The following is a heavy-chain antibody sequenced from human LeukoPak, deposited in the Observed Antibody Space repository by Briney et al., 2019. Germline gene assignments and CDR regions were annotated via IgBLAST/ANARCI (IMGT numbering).Heavy chain of an antibody. CDR3: ARTYYYDSGSDNWFDP. D-gene: IGHD3-10*01. V-gene: IGHV1-8*01. J-gene: IGHJ5*02. CDR2: MNPDSGNT. CDR1: GYTFTSYD. Sequence: ASVKVSCKASGYTFTSYDINWVRQATGQGLEWMGWMNPDSGNTGYAQKFQGRVTMTRNTSISTAYMELSSLRSEDTAVYYCARTYYYDSGSDNWFDPWGQGTLVTVSS.